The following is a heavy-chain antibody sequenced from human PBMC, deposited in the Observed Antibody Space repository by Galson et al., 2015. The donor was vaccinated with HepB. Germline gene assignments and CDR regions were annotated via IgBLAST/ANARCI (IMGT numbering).Heavy chain of an antibody. D-gene: IGHD6-13*01. J-gene: IGHJ4*02. CDR1: GFTFSTYW. Sequence: SLRLSCAASGFTFSTYWMSWVRQAPGKGLEWVANVKQDGSEKYYVNSVKGRFTISRDNAKNSLYLQLNSLRAEDTAVYYCARGGQQQLVYWGQGTLVTVSS. CDR3: ARGGQQQLVY. V-gene: IGHV3-7*01. CDR2: VKQDGSEK.